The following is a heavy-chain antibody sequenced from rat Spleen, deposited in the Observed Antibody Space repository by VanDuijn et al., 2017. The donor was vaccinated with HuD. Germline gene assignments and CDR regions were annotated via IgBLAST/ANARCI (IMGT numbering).Heavy chain of an antibody. CDR2: ISTAGGGT. CDR1: GFTFSNYY. Sequence: EVQLVESGGGLVQPGRSLKLSCAASGFTFSNYYMVWIRQAPTRGLEWVAYISTAGGGTYYPDSVKDRFTISRDNAKSTLYLQMDSLRSEDTASYYCTRLAIPPFDYWGQGVMVTVSS. V-gene: IGHV5S23*01. CDR3: TRLAIPPFDY. D-gene: IGHD3-8*01. J-gene: IGHJ2*01.